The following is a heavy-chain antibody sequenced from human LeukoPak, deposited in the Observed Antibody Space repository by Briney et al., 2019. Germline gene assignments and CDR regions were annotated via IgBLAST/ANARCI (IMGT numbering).Heavy chain of an antibody. V-gene: IGHV3-11*04. J-gene: IGHJ4*02. D-gene: IGHD3-22*01. CDR3: ARGNYYDSSGYYPPFDY. CDR2: ISSSGSTI. Sequence: PGGSLRLSCAASGFTFSDYYMSWIRQAPGKGLEWVSYISSSGSTIYYADSVKGRLTISRDNAKNSLYLQMNSLRAEDTAVYYCARGNYYDSSGYYPPFDYWGQGTLVTVSS. CDR1: GFTFSDYY.